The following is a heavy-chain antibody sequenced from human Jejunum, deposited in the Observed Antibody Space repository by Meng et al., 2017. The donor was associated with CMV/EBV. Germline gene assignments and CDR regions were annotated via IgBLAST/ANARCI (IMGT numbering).Heavy chain of an antibody. Sequence: SGFTFSSYGMHWVGQAQGKELVWVARINSDESSATYVDTVKGGFTVSRDNAKNTLYLQMNSLRAEDTAVYYCARDNRNMAALCDYWGQGTLVTVSS. CDR3: ARDNRNMAALCDY. V-gene: IGHV3-74*01. J-gene: IGHJ4*02. D-gene: IGHD6-13*01. CDR2: INSDESSA. CDR1: GFTFSSYG.